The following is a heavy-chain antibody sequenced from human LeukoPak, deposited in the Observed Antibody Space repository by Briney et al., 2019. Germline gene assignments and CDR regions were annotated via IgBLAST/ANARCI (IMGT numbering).Heavy chain of an antibody. Sequence: SETLSLTCTVSGGSISSSSYYWGWIRQPPGKGLGWIGSIYYGGGTYYNPSLKSRVTMSVDTSKKQFSLKLSSVTAADTAVYYCARHAGGIAAAGTRPFDYWGQGTLVTVSS. CDR2: IYYGGGT. V-gene: IGHV4-39*01. J-gene: IGHJ4*02. CDR1: GGSISSSSYY. CDR3: ARHAGGIAAAGTRPFDY. D-gene: IGHD6-13*01.